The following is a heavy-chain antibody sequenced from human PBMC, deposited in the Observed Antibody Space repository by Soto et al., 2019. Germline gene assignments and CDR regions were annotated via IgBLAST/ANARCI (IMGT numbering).Heavy chain of an antibody. D-gene: IGHD2-15*01. J-gene: IGHJ4*02. CDR3: AREHPGGGGYYFDF. CDR1: GGTFSSSYA. CDR2: IIPIFGTP. Sequence: QVQLVQSGAEVKKPGSSVRVSCKASGGTFSSSYAISWVRQAPRQGPEWMGGIIPIFGTPIYAEKFQGRVTITADEPTCTVYMELSSLRSEDTAVYYCAREHPGGGGYYFDFWGQGTLVTVSS. V-gene: IGHV1-69*12.